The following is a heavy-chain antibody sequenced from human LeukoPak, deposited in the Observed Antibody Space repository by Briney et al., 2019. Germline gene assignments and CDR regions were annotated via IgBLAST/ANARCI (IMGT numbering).Heavy chain of an antibody. V-gene: IGHV4-61*02. CDR3: ARGLWFGDEDPPYFDY. Sequence: SETLSLTCSVSGGSISSSNYYWSWIRQPAGKGLEWIGRIYTSESTNYNPSLKSRVTISVDTSRNQFSLKLSSVTAADTAVYYCARGLWFGDEDPPYFDYWGQGILVTVSS. CDR1: GGSISSSNYY. J-gene: IGHJ4*02. D-gene: IGHD3-10*01. CDR2: IYTSEST.